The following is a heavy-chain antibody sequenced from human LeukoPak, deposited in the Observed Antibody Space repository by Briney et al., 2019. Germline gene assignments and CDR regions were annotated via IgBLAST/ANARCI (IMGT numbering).Heavy chain of an antibody. CDR3: ARDGSRWNYYDMDV. CDR1: GFTFSSYS. Sequence: GGSLRLSCAASGFTFSSYSMNWVRQAPGKGLEWVSSISSSSSYIYYADSVKGRFTISRDNAKNSLYLQMNSLRAEDTAVYYCARDGSRWNYYDMDVWGRGTTVTVSS. J-gene: IGHJ6*02. V-gene: IGHV3-21*01. CDR2: ISSSSSYI.